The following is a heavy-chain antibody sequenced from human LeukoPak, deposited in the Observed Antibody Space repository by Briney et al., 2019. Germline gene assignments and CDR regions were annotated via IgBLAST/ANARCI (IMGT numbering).Heavy chain of an antibody. CDR3: ATYGSGRKFDY. CDR2: IKSKTNAGTT. J-gene: IGHJ4*02. D-gene: IGHD3-10*01. Sequence: GGSLRLSCAASGFTSSNAWMSWGRHAPRKGREWVGRIKSKTNAGTTDYAAPGKGRFTISKDDSKNTLYLQMNNLKTEDAAVYYCATYGSGRKFDYWGQGTLVTVSS. V-gene: IGHV3-15*01. CDR1: GFTSSNAW.